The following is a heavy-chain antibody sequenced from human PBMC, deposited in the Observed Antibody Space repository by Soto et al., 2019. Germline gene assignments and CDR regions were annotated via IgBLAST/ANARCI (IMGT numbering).Heavy chain of an antibody. J-gene: IGHJ3*02. Sequence: QVQLVESGGGVVQPGRSLRLSCAASGFTFSSYGMHWVRQAPGKGLEWVAVIWYDGSNKYYADSVKGRFTISRDNSKNTLYLQMNSLSAEATAVYYCARDTGRADYLDSDAFDIWGQGTMVTVSS. D-gene: IGHD4-17*01. CDR2: IWYDGSNK. V-gene: IGHV3-33*01. CDR1: GFTFSSYG. CDR3: ARDTGRADYLDSDAFDI.